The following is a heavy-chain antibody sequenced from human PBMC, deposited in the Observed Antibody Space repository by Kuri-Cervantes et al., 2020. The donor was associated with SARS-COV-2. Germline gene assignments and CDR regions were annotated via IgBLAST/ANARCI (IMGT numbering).Heavy chain of an antibody. CDR1: GFTFRTYA. J-gene: IGHJ4*01. V-gene: IGHV3-30*04. Sequence: GGSLRLSCVASGFTFRTYAVHWVRQPPGKGLEWVAVISYDESNKYYADSVKGRFTISRDNSKNTLYLQMNSLRAEDTAVYYCASDRAGDTIFGVVIDYWGHGTLVTVSS. CDR3: ASDRAGDTIFGVVIDY. CDR2: ISYDESNK. D-gene: IGHD3-3*01.